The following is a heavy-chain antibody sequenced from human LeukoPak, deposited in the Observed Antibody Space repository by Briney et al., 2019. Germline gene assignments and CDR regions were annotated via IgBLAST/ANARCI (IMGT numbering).Heavy chain of an antibody. Sequence: PSETLSLTCAVYGGSFSGYYWSWIRQPPGKGLEWIGEINHSGSTNYNPSLKSRVTISVDTSKNQFSLKLSSVTAADTAVYYCARGSRGPFITPRKYWYFDLWGRGTLVTVSS. J-gene: IGHJ2*01. D-gene: IGHD3-10*01. CDR2: INHSGST. CDR3: ARGSRGPFITPRKYWYFDL. V-gene: IGHV4-34*01. CDR1: GGSFSGYY.